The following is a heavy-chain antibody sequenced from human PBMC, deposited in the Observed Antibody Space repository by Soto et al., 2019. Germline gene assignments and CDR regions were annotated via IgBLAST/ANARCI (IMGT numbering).Heavy chain of an antibody. V-gene: IGHV1-8*01. Sequence: QVQLVQSGAEVKKPGASVKVSCKASGYTFTSYDINWVRQATGQGLEWMGWMNPNSGNTGYAQKFQGRVTMTSNTSISTAYMELSSVRSEDTAVYYCARDTLRNDDSSGYWGWFDPWGQGTLVTVSS. CDR3: ARDTLRNDDSSGYWGWFDP. J-gene: IGHJ5*02. D-gene: IGHD3-22*01. CDR1: GYTFTSYD. CDR2: MNPNSGNT.